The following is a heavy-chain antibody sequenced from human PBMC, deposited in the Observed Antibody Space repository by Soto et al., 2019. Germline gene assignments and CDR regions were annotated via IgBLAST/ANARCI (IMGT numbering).Heavy chain of an antibody. V-gene: IGHV1-18*01. CDR1: GYNFIGYG. D-gene: IGHD1-1*01. CDR3: ARGMYMAWCDP. Sequence: ASVKVSCKASGYNFIGYGITWVRQAPGQGLEWMGWISAYNGNSNYAQSLQDRVTMTTDSSTATAYLELRSLRPDDPAVYFCARGMYMAWCDPWGQGTPVTVSS. CDR2: ISAYNGNS. J-gene: IGHJ5*02.